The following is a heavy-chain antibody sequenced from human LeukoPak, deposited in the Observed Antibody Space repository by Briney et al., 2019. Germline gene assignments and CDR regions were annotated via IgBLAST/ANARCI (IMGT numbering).Heavy chain of an antibody. CDR3: AREVDTAGNNWFDP. CDR2: ISSISSYI. Sequence: PGPSLRLSCAASGFTFSSYSMTWGRQAPGKGLERVSSISSISSYIYYADSVKSRFTISRDNAKNSPYLQMKSLKAEDMAMNYRAREVDTAGNNWFDPWGQGTLVTVSS. J-gene: IGHJ5*02. D-gene: IGHD5-18*01. CDR1: GFTFSSYS. V-gene: IGHV3-21*01.